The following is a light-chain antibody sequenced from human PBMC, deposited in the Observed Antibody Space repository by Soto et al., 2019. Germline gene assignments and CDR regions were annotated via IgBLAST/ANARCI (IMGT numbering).Light chain of an antibody. Sequence: AIQMTQSPSSLSASVGDRVAITCRASQGIGNALGWFQQKPGKAPKLLIYTSSSLQSGVPSRFSGSGAGTDFTLTIRSLRPEDFATYYCLQDYNYPFTFGPGTKVAIK. J-gene: IGKJ3*01. CDR3: LQDYNYPFT. CDR2: TSS. CDR1: QGIGNA. V-gene: IGKV1-6*01.